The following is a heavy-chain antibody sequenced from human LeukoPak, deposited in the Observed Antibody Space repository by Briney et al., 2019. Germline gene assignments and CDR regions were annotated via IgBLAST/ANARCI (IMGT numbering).Heavy chain of an antibody. V-gene: IGHV3-23*01. CDR1: GFTFSSYA. CDR3: AREPVVGYDFWSGYYTGEDDY. D-gene: IGHD3-3*01. Sequence: GGSLRLSCAASGFTFSSYAMTWVRQAPGKGLEWVSSISGSGGNTYYADSVKGRFTISRDNSKNTLYLQMNSLRAEDTAVYYCAREPVVGYDFWSGYYTGEDDYWGQGTLVTVSS. J-gene: IGHJ4*02. CDR2: ISGSGGNT.